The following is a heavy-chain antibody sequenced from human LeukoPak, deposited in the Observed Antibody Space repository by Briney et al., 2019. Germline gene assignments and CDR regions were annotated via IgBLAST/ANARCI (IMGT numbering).Heavy chain of an antibody. D-gene: IGHD3-22*01. V-gene: IGHV3-30*18. CDR2: ISYDGSNK. Sequence: PGRSLRLSRAASGFTFSSYGMHWVRQAPGKGLEWVAVISYDGSNKYYADSVKGRFTISRDNSKNTLYLQMNSLRAEDTAVYYCAKDPFDYYDSSGYYFDYWGQGTLVTVSS. J-gene: IGHJ4*02. CDR1: GFTFSSYG. CDR3: AKDPFDYYDSSGYYFDY.